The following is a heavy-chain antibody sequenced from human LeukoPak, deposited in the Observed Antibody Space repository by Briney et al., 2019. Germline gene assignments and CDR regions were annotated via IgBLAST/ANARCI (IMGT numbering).Heavy chain of an antibody. V-gene: IGHV3-30*04. J-gene: IGHJ6*01. Sequence: PGRSLRLSCAASGFTFSGNAMHWVRQAPGKGLEWVALISFDGRNKYYADSVKGRFTISRDNSKNTLYLQVSSLRTEDMAVYYCASLGGSYLDDYYGMDVWGQGTTVIVSS. CDR3: ASLGGSYLDDYYGMDV. CDR1: GFTFSGNA. D-gene: IGHD3-10*01. CDR2: ISFDGRNK.